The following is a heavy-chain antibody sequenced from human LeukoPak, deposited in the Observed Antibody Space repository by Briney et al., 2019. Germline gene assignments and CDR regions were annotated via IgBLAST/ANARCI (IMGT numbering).Heavy chain of an antibody. CDR3: ARDRRGYSSNWFDP. J-gene: IGHJ5*02. CDR2: IYYSGST. Sequence: SETLSLTCTVSGGSVSSGSYYWSWIRQPPGKGLEWIGYIYYSGSTNYNPSLKSRVTISVDTSKNQFSLKLSSVTAADTAVYYCARDRRGYSSNWFDPWGQGTLVTVSS. D-gene: IGHD5-18*01. V-gene: IGHV4-61*01. CDR1: GGSVSSGSYY.